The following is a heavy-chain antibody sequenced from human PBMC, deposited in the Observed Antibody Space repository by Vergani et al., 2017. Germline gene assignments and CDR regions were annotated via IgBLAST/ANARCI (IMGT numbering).Heavy chain of an antibody. CDR1: GFTFSSYA. CDR2: ISGSGGST. D-gene: IGHD3-16*01. V-gene: IGHV3-23*01. J-gene: IGHJ6*03. CDR3: AKDPGDAKYYYSYMDV. Sequence: EVQLLESGGGLVQPGGSLRLSCAASGFTFSSYAMSWVRQAPGKGLEWVSAISGSGGSTYYADSVKGRFTISRDNSKNTLYLQMNSLRAEDTAVYYCAKDPGDAKYYYSYMDVWGKGTTVTVSS.